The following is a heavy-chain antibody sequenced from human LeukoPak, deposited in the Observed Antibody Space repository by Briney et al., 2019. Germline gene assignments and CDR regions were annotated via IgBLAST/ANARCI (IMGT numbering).Heavy chain of an antibody. Sequence: SVKVSCKASGGTFNSYAISWVRQAPGQGLEWMGGIIPIFGTANYAQKFQGRVTITADESTSTAYMELSSLRSEDTAVYYCARVKYSRRRILKYYYYGMDVWGQGTTVTVSS. CDR2: IIPIFGTA. CDR1: GGTFNSYA. CDR3: ARVKYSRRRILKYYYYGMDV. V-gene: IGHV1-69*13. J-gene: IGHJ6*02. D-gene: IGHD4-11*01.